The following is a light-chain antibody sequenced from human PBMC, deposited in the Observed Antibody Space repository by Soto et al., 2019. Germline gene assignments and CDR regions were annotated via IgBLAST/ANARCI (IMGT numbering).Light chain of an antibody. V-gene: IGKV1-5*01. J-gene: IGKJ2*01. CDR3: QQYDTYGFT. CDR1: QSISSG. CDR2: DAS. Sequence: DIKMTQSPSTLSGYVGDRVTITCRASQSISSGVAWYQQKPGKAPKFLIYDASSLKSGVPSRFSGSGSGTEFSLTIRSLQPDDCATYYCQQYDTYGFTFGQGTKVDI.